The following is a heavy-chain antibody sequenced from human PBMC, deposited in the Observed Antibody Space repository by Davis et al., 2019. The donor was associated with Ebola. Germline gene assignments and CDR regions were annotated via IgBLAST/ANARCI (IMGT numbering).Heavy chain of an antibody. CDR2: IYYSGST. CDR1: GGSVSSGSYY. J-gene: IGHJ6*02. Sequence: SETLSLTCTVSGGSVSSGSYYWSWIRQPPGKGLEWIGYIYYSGSTNYHPSLKSRVTLSIDTSKNQFSLKLSSVTAADTAVYYCAGMTTVVTPDNYYYPSDVWGQGTTVTVSS. V-gene: IGHV4-61*01. CDR3: AGMTTVVTPDNYYYPSDV. D-gene: IGHD4-23*01.